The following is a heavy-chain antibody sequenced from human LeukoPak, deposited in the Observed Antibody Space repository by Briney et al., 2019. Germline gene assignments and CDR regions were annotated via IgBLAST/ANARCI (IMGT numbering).Heavy chain of an antibody. J-gene: IGHJ3*02. V-gene: IGHV3-48*03. Sequence: GGSLRLSCAVSGLTFRNLKMNWARQAPGKGLEWVSYISAGGRTTFYADSVTGRFTISRDNARNSLYLQMSSLRVGDTAVYYCATYGSGSYLRLRGGLGAFDIWGQGTMVTVSS. CDR1: GLTFRNLK. D-gene: IGHD3-10*01. CDR3: ATYGSGSYLRLRGGLGAFDI. CDR2: ISAGGRTT.